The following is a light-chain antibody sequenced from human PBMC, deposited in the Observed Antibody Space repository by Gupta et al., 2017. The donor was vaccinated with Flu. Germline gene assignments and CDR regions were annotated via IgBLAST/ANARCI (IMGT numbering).Light chain of an antibody. CDR2: ENN. J-gene: IGLJ1*01. CDR3: GTWDSSLSDYV. V-gene: IGLV1-51*02. Sequence: QSVFTQPPSVSAAPGQPVTISCSGTSYNTGNHYVSWYPQIPGTGPKLLIYENNERPSGIPDRFSDCKSGTSATLGITGLQNGDEADYYCGTWDSSLSDYVFGTGTEVTVL. CDR1: SYNTGNHY.